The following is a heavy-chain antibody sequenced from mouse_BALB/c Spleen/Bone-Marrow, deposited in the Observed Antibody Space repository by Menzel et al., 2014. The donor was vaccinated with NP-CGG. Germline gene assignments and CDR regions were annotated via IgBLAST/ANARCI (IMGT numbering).Heavy chain of an antibody. CDR1: GFTFSSYT. V-gene: IGHV5-6-4*01. J-gene: IGHJ3*01. D-gene: IGHD2-4*01. CDR3: TRDDYDGAWFAY. CDR2: TSSGGSYT. Sequence: EVQRVESGGGLVKPGGSLKLSCAASGFTFSSYTMSWVRQTPEKRLEWVATTSSGGSYTYYPDGVKGRFTISRDNAKNTLYLQMSSLKSEDTAMYYCTRDDYDGAWFAYWGQGTLVTVSA.